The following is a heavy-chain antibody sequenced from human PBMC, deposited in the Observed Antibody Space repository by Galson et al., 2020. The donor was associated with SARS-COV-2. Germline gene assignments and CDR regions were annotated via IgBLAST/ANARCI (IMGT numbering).Heavy chain of an antibody. CDR2: IYYSGST. J-gene: IGHJ6*03. Sequence: SWICQPPGKGLEWLGYIYYSGSTHYNPSLKSRVTISVDTSKNQFSLKLSSLTAPDTAVYYCARVGLELRLDYDYYTDVWGKGTTVTVYS. CDR3: ARVGLELRLDYDYYTDV. V-gene: IGHV4-59*01. D-gene: IGHD1-7*01.